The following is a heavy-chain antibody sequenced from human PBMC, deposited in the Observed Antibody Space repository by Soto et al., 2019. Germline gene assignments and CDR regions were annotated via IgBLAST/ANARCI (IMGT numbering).Heavy chain of an antibody. CDR1: AFSFSTSW. Sequence: GGSLRLCCAASAFSFSTSWMHWVRQAPGEGLVWVSRINPDGRTINYADSVKGRFTISRDNAKNTLYLQMNILRVEDTAVYFCATAGNYLFDKWGLGTLVTVSS. J-gene: IGHJ4*02. D-gene: IGHD1-1*01. CDR3: ATAGNYLFDK. CDR2: INPDGRTI. V-gene: IGHV3-74*01.